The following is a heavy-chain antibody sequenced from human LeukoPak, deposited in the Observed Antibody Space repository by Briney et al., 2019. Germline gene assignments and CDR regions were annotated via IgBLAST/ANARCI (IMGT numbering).Heavy chain of an antibody. CDR1: GFTFSSYA. CDR3: AKDLAPKSYGDYFDY. Sequence: PGGSLRLSCAASGFTFSSYAMSWVRQAPGKGLEWVSAISGSGGSTYYADSVKGRFTISRDNSRNTLYLQMNSLRAEDTAVYYCAKDLAPKSYGDYFDYWGQGTLVTVSS. J-gene: IGHJ4*02. D-gene: IGHD4-17*01. V-gene: IGHV3-23*01. CDR2: ISGSGGST.